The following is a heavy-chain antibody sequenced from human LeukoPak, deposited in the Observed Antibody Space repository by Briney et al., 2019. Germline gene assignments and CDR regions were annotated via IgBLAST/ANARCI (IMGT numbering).Heavy chain of an antibody. V-gene: IGHV1-18*01. CDR2: ISAYNGNT. CDR1: GYTFTSYG. Sequence: ASVKVSCKASGYTFTSYGISWVRQAPGQGLEWMGWISAYNGNTNYAQKLQGRVTMTTNTSTSTAYMELRSLRSDDTAAYYCARFLVAAGPMSLYYYMDVWGKGTTVTVSS. D-gene: IGHD6-6*01. CDR3: ARFLVAAGPMSLYYYMDV. J-gene: IGHJ6*03.